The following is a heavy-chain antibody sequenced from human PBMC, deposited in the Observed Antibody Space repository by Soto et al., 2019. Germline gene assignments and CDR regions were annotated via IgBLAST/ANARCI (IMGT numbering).Heavy chain of an antibody. J-gene: IGHJ4*02. CDR3: ARSVEGHFDY. Sequence: EVQLVESGGGLVQPGGSLRLTCVASGFPFSIYSMNWVRQAPGKGLEWSSYITSDTNTIKYADSVKGRFTISRDNAKNVVYLQMNRLRDEDTAGYFCARSVEGHFDYWGQGTVVTVSS. CDR2: ITSDTNTI. D-gene: IGHD6-19*01. CDR1: GFPFSIYS. V-gene: IGHV3-48*02.